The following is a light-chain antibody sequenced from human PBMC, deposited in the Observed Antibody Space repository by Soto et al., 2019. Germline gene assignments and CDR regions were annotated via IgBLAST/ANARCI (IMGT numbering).Light chain of an antibody. Sequence: QSVLTQPPSASGSPGQSVTISCTGTSSDVGGYNYVSWYQHHPGKAPKLMIYEVSKRPSGVPDRFSGSKSGNTASLTVSGLXXXXXAXYYCNSYAGSNNVVFGGGTKVTVL. CDR1: SSDVGGYNY. CDR2: EVS. J-gene: IGLJ2*01. V-gene: IGLV2-8*01. CDR3: NSYAGSNNVV.